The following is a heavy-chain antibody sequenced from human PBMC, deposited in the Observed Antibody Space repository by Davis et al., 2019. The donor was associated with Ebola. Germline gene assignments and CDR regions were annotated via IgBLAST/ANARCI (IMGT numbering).Heavy chain of an antibody. CDR2: IYYSGST. CDR3: ARDFWSGYYKYNWFDP. Sequence: MPSETLSLTCTVSGGSISSYYWSWIRQPPGKGLEWIGYIYYSGSTNYNPSLKSRVTISVDTSKNQFSLKLRSVTAADTAVYYCARDFWSGYYKYNWFDPWGQGTLVTVSS. V-gene: IGHV4-4*08. J-gene: IGHJ5*02. CDR1: GGSISSYY. D-gene: IGHD3-3*01.